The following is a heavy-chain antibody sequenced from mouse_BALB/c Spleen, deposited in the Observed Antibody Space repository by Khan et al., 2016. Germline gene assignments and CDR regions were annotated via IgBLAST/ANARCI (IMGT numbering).Heavy chain of an antibody. CDR1: GFTFSTYG. Sequence: EVELVESGGGLVQPGGSLKLSCAAPGFTFSTYGMSWVRQTPDKRLELVATINSNGGSTYYPDSVKGRFTISRDNAKNTLYLQMSSLKSEDTAMXYCARENYRYYFDYWGQGTTLTVSS. CDR2: INSNGGST. V-gene: IGHV5-6-3*01. CDR3: ARENYRYYFDY. D-gene: IGHD2-14*01. J-gene: IGHJ2*01.